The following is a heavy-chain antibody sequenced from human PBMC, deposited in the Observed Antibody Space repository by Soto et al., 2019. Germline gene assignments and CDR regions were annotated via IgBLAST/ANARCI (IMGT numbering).Heavy chain of an antibody. D-gene: IGHD6-19*01. CDR3: AKSAVQYYYYYYMDV. CDR2: ITYDGSNK. Sequence: QVQLVESGGGGVQPGRSLRLSCAASGFTFSSYGMHWVRQAPGKGLEGVAVITYDGSNKYYAESVKGRFTISRDNPKNPLYMQMNSLRAEDKAVYYCAKSAVQYYYYYYMDVWGKGTTVTVSS. J-gene: IGHJ6*03. CDR1: GFTFSSYG. V-gene: IGHV3-30*18.